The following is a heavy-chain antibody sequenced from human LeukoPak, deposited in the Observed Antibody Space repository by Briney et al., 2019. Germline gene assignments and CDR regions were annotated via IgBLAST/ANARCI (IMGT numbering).Heavy chain of an antibody. Sequence: GGSLRLSCAASGFTFSRHRMHWVRQAPGKGLVWVSRIISDGSSTSYADSVKGRFTISRDNAKNTLNLQMNSLRVEDTAVYYCARGHVPGSDRHWDYWGQGILVTVSS. CDR2: IISDGSST. CDR1: GFTFSRHR. CDR3: ARGHVPGSDRHWDY. D-gene: IGHD3-10*01. J-gene: IGHJ4*02. V-gene: IGHV3-74*01.